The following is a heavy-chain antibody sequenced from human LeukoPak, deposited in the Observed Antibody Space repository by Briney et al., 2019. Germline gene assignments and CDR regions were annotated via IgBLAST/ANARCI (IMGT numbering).Heavy chain of an antibody. J-gene: IGHJ4*02. V-gene: IGHV3-30-3*01. CDR3: ARDITGDGGNYFGY. D-gene: IGHD7-27*01. Sequence: GGSLRLSCAASGFTFSSYAMHWVRQAPGKGLEWVAVISYDGSNKYYAGSVKGRFTISRDNSKNTLYLQMNSLRAEDTAVYYCARDITGDGGNYFGYWGQGTLVTVSS. CDR1: GFTFSSYA. CDR2: ISYDGSNK.